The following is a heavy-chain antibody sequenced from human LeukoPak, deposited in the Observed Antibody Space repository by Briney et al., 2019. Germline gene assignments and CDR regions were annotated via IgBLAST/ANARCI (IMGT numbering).Heavy chain of an antibody. Sequence: GGSLRLSCAASKFTFSNYGMTWVRQAPGNGLEWISAVSGSGDNTYYADSVKGRFTISRDNSKDTVYLEMKTLRAEVTAVYYCAKSQGSSWQIFDYWGQGTLVTVSS. CDR1: KFTFSNYG. D-gene: IGHD6-13*01. J-gene: IGHJ4*02. CDR2: VSGSGDNT. V-gene: IGHV3-23*01. CDR3: AKSQGSSWQIFDY.